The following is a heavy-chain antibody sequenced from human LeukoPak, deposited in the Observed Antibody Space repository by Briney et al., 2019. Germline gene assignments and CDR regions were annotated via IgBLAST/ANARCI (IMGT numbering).Heavy chain of an antibody. CDR3: ARDSGVWRPLAY. Sequence: GGSLRLSCAASGFNISIYNMNWVRQAPGKGLEWLSSISGSSKFIFNADSVKGRFTISRDNAKNAVYLQMSSLRVEDTAVYFCARDSGVWRPLAYWGQGTMVTVSS. CDR2: ISGSSKFI. J-gene: IGHJ4*02. V-gene: IGHV3-21*06. D-gene: IGHD1-1*01. CDR1: GFNISIYN.